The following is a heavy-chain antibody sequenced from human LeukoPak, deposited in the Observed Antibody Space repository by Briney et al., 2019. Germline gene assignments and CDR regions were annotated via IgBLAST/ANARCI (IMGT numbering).Heavy chain of an antibody. Sequence: GGSLRLSCAASGFTFSDYGMHWVRQAPGKGLEWVAVISYDGSNEYYADSVKGRFTISRDSSKNTLNLQMNSLRAEDTALYHCARDRTPLVPAAVYFHYGMDVWGQGTTVTVSS. D-gene: IGHD2-2*01. CDR2: ISYDGSNE. CDR3: ARDRTPLVPAAVYFHYGMDV. J-gene: IGHJ6*02. V-gene: IGHV3-30*03. CDR1: GFTFSDYG.